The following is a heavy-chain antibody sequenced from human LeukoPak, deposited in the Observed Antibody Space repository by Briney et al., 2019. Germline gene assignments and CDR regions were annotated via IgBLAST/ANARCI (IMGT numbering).Heavy chain of an antibody. D-gene: IGHD3-22*01. Sequence: SETLSLTCTVSGGSISSGGYYWSWIRQHPGKGLEWIGYIYYSGSTYYHPSLKSRFTISVDTSKNQFSLKLSSVTAADTAVYYCARDDDYYDSSGFDPWGQGTLVTVSS. CDR3: ARDDDYYDSSGFDP. J-gene: IGHJ5*02. CDR2: IYYSGST. V-gene: IGHV4-31*03. CDR1: GGSISSGGYY.